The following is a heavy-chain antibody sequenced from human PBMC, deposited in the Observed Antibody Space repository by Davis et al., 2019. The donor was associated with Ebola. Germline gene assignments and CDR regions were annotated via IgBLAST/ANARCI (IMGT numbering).Heavy chain of an antibody. CDR1: GGSITRYY. Sequence: PSETLSLTCTVSGGSITRYYWSWIRQPPGKGLEWIGYVQNIGSTKYNPSLRSRVTLLVDTSKNQFSLEMSSVTAADTAVYYCARDRGITTRTGRDSYYGMDVWGQGTTVTVSS. CDR2: VQNIGST. D-gene: IGHD6-6*01. CDR3: ARDRGITTRTGRDSYYGMDV. V-gene: IGHV4-59*01. J-gene: IGHJ6*02.